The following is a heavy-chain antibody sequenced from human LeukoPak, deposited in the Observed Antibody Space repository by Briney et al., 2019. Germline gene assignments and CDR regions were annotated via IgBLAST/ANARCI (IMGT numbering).Heavy chain of an antibody. CDR3: ARNSRTIDSFDY. Sequence: SVEVSCKASGGTFSSYAISWVRQAPGQGLEWMGGIIPIFGTANYAQKFQGRATITADESTSTAYMELSSLRSEDTAVYYCARNSRTIDSFDYWGQGTLVTVSS. D-gene: IGHD1-26*01. J-gene: IGHJ4*02. CDR1: GGTFSSYA. V-gene: IGHV1-69*13. CDR2: IIPIFGTA.